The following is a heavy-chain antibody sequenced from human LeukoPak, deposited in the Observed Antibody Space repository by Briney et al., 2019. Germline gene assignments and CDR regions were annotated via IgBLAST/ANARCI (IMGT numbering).Heavy chain of an antibody. CDR2: ISHDGSNK. J-gene: IGHJ3*02. Sequence: GGSLRPSCVVSASTFSGYSMHWVRQAPGKGLEWVAFISHDGSNKYCADSLKGRFTISRDNSKNTLFLQMNSLRPEDTAVYYCARVGYDYNWYDAFDIWGQGTMVTVSS. D-gene: IGHD1-1*01. V-gene: IGHV3-30*04. CDR3: ARVGYDYNWYDAFDI. CDR1: ASTFSGYS.